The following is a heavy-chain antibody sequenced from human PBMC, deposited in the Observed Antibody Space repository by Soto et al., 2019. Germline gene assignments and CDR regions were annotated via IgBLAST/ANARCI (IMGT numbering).Heavy chain of an antibody. CDR3: ARRDIVVVPAGRSPYYGMDA. J-gene: IGHJ6*02. CDR1: GYSFTSYW. D-gene: IGHD2-2*01. CDR2: IDPSDSYT. V-gene: IGHV5-10-1*01. Sequence: GESLKISCKGSGYSFTSYWISWVRQMPGKGLEWMGRIDPSDSYTNYSPSFQGHVTISADKSISNAYLQWSSLKASDTAMYYCARRDIVVVPAGRSPYYGMDAWGQGTAVTVSS.